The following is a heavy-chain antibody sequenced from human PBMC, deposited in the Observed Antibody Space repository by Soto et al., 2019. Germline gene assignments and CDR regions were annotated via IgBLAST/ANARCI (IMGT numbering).Heavy chain of an antibody. CDR2: IYYSGST. D-gene: IGHD4-17*01. CDR3: ARVKGYGGNPSDY. CDR1: GGSISSYC. J-gene: IGHJ4*02. Sequence: SETLSLTCTVSGGSISSYCWSWIRQPPGKGLEWIGYIYYSGSTNYNPSLKSRVTISVDTSKNQFSLKLSSVTAADTAVYYCARVKGYGGNPSDYWGQGTLVTVSS. V-gene: IGHV4-59*01.